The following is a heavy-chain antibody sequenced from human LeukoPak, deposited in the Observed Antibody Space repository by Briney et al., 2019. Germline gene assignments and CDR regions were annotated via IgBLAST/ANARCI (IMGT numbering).Heavy chain of an antibody. D-gene: IGHD6-13*01. CDR3: ASHSSSWLGERYWFDP. CDR1: GGTLSSYA. Sequence: SVKVSCKPSGGTLSSYAISWVRPAPGQGLEWMGGIIPIFGTANYAQKFQGRVTITADESTSTAYMELSSLRSEDTAVYYCASHSSSWLGERYWFDPWGQGTLVTVSS. V-gene: IGHV1-69*13. J-gene: IGHJ5*02. CDR2: IIPIFGTA.